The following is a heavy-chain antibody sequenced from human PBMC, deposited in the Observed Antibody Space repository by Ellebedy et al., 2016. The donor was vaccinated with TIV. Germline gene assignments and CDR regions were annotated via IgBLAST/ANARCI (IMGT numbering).Heavy chain of an antibody. D-gene: IGHD3-10*01. V-gene: IGHV1-69*13. CDR1: GGTFTKFA. CDR3: ASEKLRAERFFDY. J-gene: IGHJ4*02. Sequence: ASVKVSCKASGGTFTKFAISWVRQAPGQGLEWLGDIILMYHSEHYAQKFQGRVTINADDSTRTVYMELNSLTSDDTAIYYCASEKLRAERFFDYWGQGTPVTVSS. CDR2: IILMYHSE.